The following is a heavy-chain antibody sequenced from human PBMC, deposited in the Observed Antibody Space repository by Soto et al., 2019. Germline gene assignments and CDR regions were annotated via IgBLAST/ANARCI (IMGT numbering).Heavy chain of an antibody. Sequence: SETLSLTCAVSGGSITSNYWWSWVRQPPGKGLEWIGEIFHGGTTNYNPSLKSRVTISMDKSDNHFSLKLNSVTAADTGVYYCARNPFDYWGQGTLVTVSS. J-gene: IGHJ4*02. CDR1: GGSITSNYW. V-gene: IGHV4-4*02. CDR3: ARNPFDY. CDR2: IFHGGTT.